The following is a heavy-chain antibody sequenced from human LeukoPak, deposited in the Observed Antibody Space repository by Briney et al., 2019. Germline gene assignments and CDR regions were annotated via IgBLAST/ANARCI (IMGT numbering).Heavy chain of an antibody. Sequence: ASVKVSCKASGYTFTSYYMHWVRQAPGQGLEWMGIINPSGGSTSYAQKFQGRVTMTRDMSTSTAYMELSSPRSEDTAVYYCAAAAGTGYYYYMDVWGKGTTVTISS. CDR1: GYTFTSYY. CDR2: INPSGGST. V-gene: IGHV1-46*01. CDR3: AAAAGTGYYYYMDV. J-gene: IGHJ6*03. D-gene: IGHD6-13*01.